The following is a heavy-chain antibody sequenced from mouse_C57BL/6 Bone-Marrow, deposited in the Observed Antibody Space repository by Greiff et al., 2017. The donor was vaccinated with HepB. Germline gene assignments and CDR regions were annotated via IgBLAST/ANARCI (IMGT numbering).Heavy chain of an antibody. V-gene: IGHV2-9-1*01. CDR2: IWTGGGT. J-gene: IGHJ3*01. CDR1: GFSLTSYA. D-gene: IGHD1-1*01. Sequence: VQGVESGPGLVAPSQSLSITCTVSGFSLTSYAISWVRQPPGKGLEWLGVIWTGGGTNYNSALKSRLSISKDNSKSQVFLKMNSLQTDDTARYYCARTAYGSSFTWFAYWGQGTLVTVSA. CDR3: ARTAYGSSFTWFAY.